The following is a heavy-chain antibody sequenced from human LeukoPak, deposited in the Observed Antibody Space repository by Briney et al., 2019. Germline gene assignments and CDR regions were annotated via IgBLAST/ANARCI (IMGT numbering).Heavy chain of an antibody. Sequence: PGGFLRLSCAASGFTFSSYAMSWVRQAPGKGLEWIGEINHSGSTNYNPSLKSRVAISVDTSKNQFSLKLSSVTAADTAVYYCARRRFTFRAKSPYGMDVWGQGTTVTVSS. CDR3: ARRRFTFRAKSPYGMDV. CDR1: GFTFSSYA. D-gene: IGHD3-10*01. V-gene: IGHV4-34*01. J-gene: IGHJ6*02. CDR2: INHSGST.